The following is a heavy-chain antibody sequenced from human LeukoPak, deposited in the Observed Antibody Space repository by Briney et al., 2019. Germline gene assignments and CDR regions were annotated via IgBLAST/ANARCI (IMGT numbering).Heavy chain of an antibody. CDR3: ARDPSEWYDFWSGLVWFDP. D-gene: IGHD3-3*01. CDR1: GYTFTSYG. Sequence: ASVRVSCKASGYTFTSYGISWVRQAPGQGLEWMGWISAYNGNTNYAQKLQGRVTMTTDTSTSTAYMELRSLRSDDTAVYYCARDPSEWYDFWSGLVWFDPWGQGTLVTVSS. V-gene: IGHV1-18*01. J-gene: IGHJ5*02. CDR2: ISAYNGNT.